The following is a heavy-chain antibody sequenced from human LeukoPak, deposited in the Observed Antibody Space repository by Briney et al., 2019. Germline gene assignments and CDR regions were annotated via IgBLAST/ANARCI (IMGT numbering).Heavy chain of an antibody. Sequence: KPSQTLSLTCAVSGGSISSGGYYWRWIRQPPGKGLEWIGYIYYSGSTNYNPSLKSRVTISVDTSKNQFSLKLSSVTAADTAVYYCARDGPTEGHDAFDIWGQGTMVTVSS. J-gene: IGHJ3*02. CDR2: IYYSGST. CDR3: ARDGPTEGHDAFDI. D-gene: IGHD4-17*01. CDR1: GGSISSGGYY. V-gene: IGHV4-31*11.